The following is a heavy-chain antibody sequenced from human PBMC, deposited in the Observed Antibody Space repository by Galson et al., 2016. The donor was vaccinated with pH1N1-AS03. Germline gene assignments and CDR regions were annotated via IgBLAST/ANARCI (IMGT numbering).Heavy chain of an antibody. Sequence: SLRLSCAASGFTINNNYMSWVRQAPGKGLEWVSVIYGGGDTFYADSVQGRFTISRDNSKNTVYLQMNSLSVEDPAVYYCAREPGGTTQGEYWGQGTLVTVSS. CDR3: AREPGGTTQGEY. CDR1: GFTINNNY. J-gene: IGHJ4*02. D-gene: IGHD1-1*01. CDR2: IYGGGDT. V-gene: IGHV3-53*01.